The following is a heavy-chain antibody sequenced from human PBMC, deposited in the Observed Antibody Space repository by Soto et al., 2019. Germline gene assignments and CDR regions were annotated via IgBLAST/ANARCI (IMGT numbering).Heavy chain of an antibody. CDR2: IYYSGST. D-gene: IGHD2-15*01. V-gene: IGHV4-31*03. CDR1: GGSIGSGGYY. CDR3: ARDLEYCSGGSCSDAFDI. Sequence: SETLSLTCTVSGGSIGSGGYYWSWIRQHPGKGLEWIGYIYYSGSTYYNPSLKSRVTISVDTSKNQFSLKLSSVTAADTAVYYCARDLEYCSGGSCSDAFDIWGQGTMVTVSS. J-gene: IGHJ3*02.